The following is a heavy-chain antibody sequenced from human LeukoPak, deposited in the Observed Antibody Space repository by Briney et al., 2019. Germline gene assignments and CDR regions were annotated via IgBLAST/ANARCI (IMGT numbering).Heavy chain of an antibody. J-gene: IGHJ4*02. CDR1: GYSFTAYN. V-gene: IGHV1-2*02. D-gene: IGHD1-26*01. CDR3: ARSYSGSFYPY. CDR2: ITPNSGDR. Sequence: ASVKVSCKASGYSFTAYNMHWVRQAPGQGLEWMGWITPNSGDRRYEQRFQGRVTTTRDTSISTAYMELDRLTSDDTAVYYCARSYSGSFYPYWGQGTLVTVSS.